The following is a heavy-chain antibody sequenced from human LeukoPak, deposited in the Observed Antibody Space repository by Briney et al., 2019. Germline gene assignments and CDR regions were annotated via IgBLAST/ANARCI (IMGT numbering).Heavy chain of an antibody. D-gene: IGHD1-26*01. CDR2: ISGDTRTI. CDR3: GRGGATKTFDY. V-gene: IGHV3-48*04. Sequence: GGSLRLSCAATAFTFTHYGMDRLRQTPGKGLEWVSYISGDTRTIYYADSVKGRFTISRDNAQYSLFLQLNSLRAEDTAVYYCGRGGATKTFDYWGQGALVTVSS. CDR1: AFTFTHYG. J-gene: IGHJ4*02.